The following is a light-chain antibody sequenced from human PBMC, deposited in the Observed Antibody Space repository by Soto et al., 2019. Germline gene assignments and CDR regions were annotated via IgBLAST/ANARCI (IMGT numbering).Light chain of an antibody. Sequence: QSALTQPASVSGSPGQSITISCTGTSSDIGEYKYVSWYHQHPGKAPKLMVYDVNSRPSGVSNRFSGSKSGNTASLIISGLQAEDEADYYCSSHTTRSTYVFGTGTKLTVL. CDR1: SSDIGEYKY. V-gene: IGLV2-14*01. CDR3: SSHTTRSTYV. J-gene: IGLJ1*01. CDR2: DVN.